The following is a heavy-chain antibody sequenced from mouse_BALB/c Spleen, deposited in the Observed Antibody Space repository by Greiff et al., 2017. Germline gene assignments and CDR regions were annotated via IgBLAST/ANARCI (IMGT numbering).Heavy chain of an antibody. V-gene: IGHV3-2*02. D-gene: IGHD4-1*01. CDR3: ARNWDWYFDV. Sequence: EVQLQESGPGLVKPSQSLSLTCTVTGYSITSDYAWNWIRQFPGNKLEWMGYISYSGSTSYNPSLKSRISITRDTSKNQFFLQLNSVTTEDTATYYCARNWDWYFDVWGAGTTVTVSS. CDR1: GYSITSDYA. J-gene: IGHJ1*01. CDR2: ISYSGST.